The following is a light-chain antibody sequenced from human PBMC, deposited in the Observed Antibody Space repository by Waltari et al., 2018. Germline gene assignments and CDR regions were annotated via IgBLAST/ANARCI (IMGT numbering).Light chain of an antibody. Sequence: QSALTQPASVSGSPGQSITISCTGTSSDVGSYDLVPWYQLHPGKAPKVIFYEVNKRPAGVSNRFSGSKAGNTASLTSGGLQAEDEAYYYCCSGAYAARVFGGGTKLTGL. CDR2: EVN. J-gene: IGLJ2*01. V-gene: IGLV2-23*02. CDR1: SSDVGSYDL. CDR3: CSGAYAARV.